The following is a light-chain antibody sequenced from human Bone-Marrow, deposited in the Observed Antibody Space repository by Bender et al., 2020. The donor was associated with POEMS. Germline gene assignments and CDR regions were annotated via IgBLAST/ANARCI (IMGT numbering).Light chain of an antibody. Sequence: QSALTQPPSVSGSPGQSIIISCTGSSSNTGSGYDINWYQHLPGTAPKLLIYGYNNRPSGVPDRFSGSKSGTSASLAITGLQAEDEGDYYCQSYDNSLGGWVFGGGTKLTVL. CDR1: SSNTGSGYD. J-gene: IGLJ3*02. CDR2: GYN. V-gene: IGLV1-40*01. CDR3: QSYDNSLGGWV.